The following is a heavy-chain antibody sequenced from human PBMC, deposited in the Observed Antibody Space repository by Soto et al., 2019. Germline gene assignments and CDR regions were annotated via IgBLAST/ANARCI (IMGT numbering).Heavy chain of an antibody. CDR3: AMSQDRGVVEI. CDR2: IYQRGSA. J-gene: IGHJ3*02. V-gene: IGHV4-30-2*01. Sequence: QLPLQASGSGLVQPSQPLSLTCVVSGGSINSGYYTWSWIRQPPGKGLGWIGSIYQRGSAVYNPTPRGRDTMSGDRPKPYFALKLSSVTAADTAVKYWAMSQDRGVVEIWDQGKRVTASS. D-gene: IGHD2-15*01. CDR1: GGSINSGYYT.